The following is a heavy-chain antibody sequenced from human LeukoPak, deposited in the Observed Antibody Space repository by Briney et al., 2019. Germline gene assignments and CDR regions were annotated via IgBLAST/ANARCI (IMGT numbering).Heavy chain of an antibody. CDR3: ARDQSGYDFWSGYYSYFDY. D-gene: IGHD3-3*01. CDR2: INSDGRST. V-gene: IGHV3-74*01. J-gene: IGHJ4*02. Sequence: GGSLRLSCAASGFTFSSYWMHWVRQAPGKGLVWVSRINSDGRSTSYADSVKGRFTISRDNAKNTLYLQMNSLRAEDTAVYYCARDQSGYDFWSGYYSYFDYWGQGTLVTVSS. CDR1: GFTFSSYW.